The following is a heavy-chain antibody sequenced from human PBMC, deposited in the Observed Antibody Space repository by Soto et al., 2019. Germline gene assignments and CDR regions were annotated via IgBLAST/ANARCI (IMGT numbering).Heavy chain of an antibody. CDR2: IYYSGST. V-gene: IGHV4-61*01. D-gene: IGHD5-12*01. Sequence: QVQLQESGPGLVKPSETLSLTCTVSGCSVSSGSYYWSWIRQPPGKGLEWIGYIYYSGSTNYNPSLKSRVTISVDTSKNQFSLKLSSVTAADTAVYYCARADYYWYFDLWGRGTLVTVSS. J-gene: IGHJ2*01. CDR3: ARADYYWYFDL. CDR1: GCSVSSGSYY.